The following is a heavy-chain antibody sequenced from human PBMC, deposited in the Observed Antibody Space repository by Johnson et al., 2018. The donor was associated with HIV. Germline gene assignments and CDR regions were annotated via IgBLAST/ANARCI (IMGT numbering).Heavy chain of an antibody. V-gene: IGHV3-25*04. D-gene: IGHD1-26*01. Sequence: QLVESGGGLAKPAWSPRLSCAASQFTFSRYYMNCVRLAPGNGLELVGQVNPNGGNTYLTDSGKDRFTISRDNSKNTLYLQMNSLRAEDTAVYYCAKEFPTRGPFDIWGQGTMVTVSS. CDR1: QFTFSRYY. CDR2: VNPNGGNT. J-gene: IGHJ3*02. CDR3: AKEFPTRGPFDI.